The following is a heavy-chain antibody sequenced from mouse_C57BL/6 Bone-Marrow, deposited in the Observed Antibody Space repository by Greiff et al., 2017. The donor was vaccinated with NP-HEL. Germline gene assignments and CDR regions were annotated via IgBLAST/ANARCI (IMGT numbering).Heavy chain of an antibody. V-gene: IGHV3-6*01. Sequence: EVKLMESGPGLVKPSQSLSLTCSVTSYSITSGYYWNWIRQFPGNKLEWMGYISYDGSNNYNPSLKNRISITRDTSKNQFFLKLNSVTTEDTATYYCASFLDGLDYWGQGTTLTVSS. CDR1: SYSITSGYY. CDR2: ISYDGSN. D-gene: IGHD2-3*01. CDR3: ASFLDGLDY. J-gene: IGHJ2*01.